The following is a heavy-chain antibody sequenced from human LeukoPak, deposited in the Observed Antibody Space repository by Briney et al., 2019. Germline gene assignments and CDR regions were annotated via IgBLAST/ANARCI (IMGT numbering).Heavy chain of an antibody. J-gene: IGHJ4*02. CDR1: GFTFSSYG. CDR3: AKRFGEPWGYFDY. V-gene: IGHV3-30*02. D-gene: IGHD3-10*01. Sequence: HSGGSLRLSCAASGFTFSSYGMHWVRQAPGKGLEWVAFIRYDGSNKYYADSVKGRFTISRDNSKNTLYLQMNSLRAEDTAVYYCAKRFGEPWGYFDYWGQGTLVTVSS. CDR2: IRYDGSNK.